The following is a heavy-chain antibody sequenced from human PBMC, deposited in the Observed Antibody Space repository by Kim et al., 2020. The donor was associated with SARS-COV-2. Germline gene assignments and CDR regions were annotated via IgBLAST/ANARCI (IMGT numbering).Heavy chain of an antibody. CDR1: GFTFDDYA. Sequence: GGSLSLSCAASGFTFDDYAMHWVRQAPGKGLEWVSGITWNSGSIGYADSVKGRFTISRDNAKNSLYLQMISLRAEDTALYYCAKDIGAFDFWSGYGGMDVWGQGTTVTVSS. D-gene: IGHD3-3*01. CDR3: AKDIGAFDFWSGYGGMDV. V-gene: IGHV3-9*01. J-gene: IGHJ6*02. CDR2: ITWNSGSI.